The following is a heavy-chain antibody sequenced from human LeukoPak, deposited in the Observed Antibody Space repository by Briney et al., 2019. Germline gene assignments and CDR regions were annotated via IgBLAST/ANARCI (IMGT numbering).Heavy chain of an antibody. CDR3: ARDELDYYGSGSYSSHNWFDP. V-gene: IGHV6-1*01. J-gene: IGHJ5*02. CDR2: TYYRSKWYN. D-gene: IGHD3-10*01. CDR1: GDSVSSNSAA. Sequence: SQTLSLTCAISGDSVSSNSAAWNWIRQSPSRGLEWLGRTYYRSKWYNDYAVSVKSRITINPDTSKNQFSLQLNSVTPEDTAVYYCARDELDYYGSGSYSSHNWFDPWGQGPLVPVSS.